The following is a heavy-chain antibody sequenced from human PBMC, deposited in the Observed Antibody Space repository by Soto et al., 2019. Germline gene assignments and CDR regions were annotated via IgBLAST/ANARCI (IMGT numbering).Heavy chain of an antibody. CDR3: ARCSTMVRGVHDY. CDR2: INHSRST. CDR1: GGSFSGYY. Sequence: QVQLQQWGAGLLKPSETLSLTCAVYGGSFSGYYWSWIRQPPGKGLEWIEEINHSRSTNYNPSLKSRVTISVDTSKNQFCLKLSSVTAADTAVYYCARCSTMVRGVHDYWCQGTLVTDSS. V-gene: IGHV4-34*01. D-gene: IGHD3-10*01. J-gene: IGHJ4*02.